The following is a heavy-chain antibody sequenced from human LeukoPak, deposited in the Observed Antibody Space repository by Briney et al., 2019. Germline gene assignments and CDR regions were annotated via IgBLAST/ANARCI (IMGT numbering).Heavy chain of an antibody. CDR2: IYHSGST. Sequence: PSETLSLTCTVSGYSISSGYDWGWLRQTPGKGLEWIGSIYHSGSTYYNPSLKSRVTISVDTSKNQFSLKLNSVTAADTAVYYCARLDTSNWGQGTLVTVSS. D-gene: IGHD2-2*01. V-gene: IGHV4-38-2*02. J-gene: IGHJ4*02. CDR1: GYSISSGYD. CDR3: ARLDTSN.